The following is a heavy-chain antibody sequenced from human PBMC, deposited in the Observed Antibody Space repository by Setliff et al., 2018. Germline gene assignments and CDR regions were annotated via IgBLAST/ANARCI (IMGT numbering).Heavy chain of an antibody. CDR2: IYHSGSA. J-gene: IGHJ3*01. D-gene: IGHD1-26*01. CDR1: GDSISSGDYF. CDR3: AREVGTSTSSDAFDV. Sequence: SENLSLTCTVSGDSISSGDYFWSWIRQPPGKGLEWIAYIYHSGSAYYNPSPKSRVTMSVDTSKNQLSLHLTSVTAADTAVYYCAREVGTSTSSDAFDVWGQGMMVTVSS. V-gene: IGHV4-30-4*08.